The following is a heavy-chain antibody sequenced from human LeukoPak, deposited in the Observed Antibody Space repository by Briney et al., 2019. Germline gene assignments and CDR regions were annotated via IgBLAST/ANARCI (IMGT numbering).Heavy chain of an antibody. V-gene: IGHV4-4*07. CDR2: IYASGST. J-gene: IGHJ5*02. Sequence: SETLSLTCTVSGGSISSYYWSWIRQPAGKGLEWIGRIYASGSTNYNPSLTSRVTMSVDTSKSQFSLKLISVTAADTAVYYCARDPRGIVGANHNWFDPWGQGTVVTVSS. CDR1: GGSISSYY. D-gene: IGHD1-26*01. CDR3: ARDPRGIVGANHNWFDP.